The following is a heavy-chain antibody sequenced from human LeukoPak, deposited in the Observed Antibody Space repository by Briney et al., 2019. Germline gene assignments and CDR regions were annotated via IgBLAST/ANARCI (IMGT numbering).Heavy chain of an antibody. CDR1: GGSFTDYF. CDR3: ARFDRVGSGNPGGFDY. J-gene: IGHJ4*02. Sequence: SETLSPTCTVFGGSFTDYFWTWIRHSPGKGLEWIGEINDYTGDSKYNPSLNSRVSISLEKSKNQLSLELRSVTAADTAVYYCARFDRVGSGNPGGFDYWGQGTLVTVSS. D-gene: IGHD6-19*01. V-gene: IGHV4-34*01. CDR2: INDYTGDS.